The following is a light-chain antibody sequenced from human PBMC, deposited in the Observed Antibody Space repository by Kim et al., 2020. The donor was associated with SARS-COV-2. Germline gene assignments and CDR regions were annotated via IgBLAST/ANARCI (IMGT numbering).Light chain of an antibody. CDR3: QVWDSPSDEVI. CDR1: DLETKR. J-gene: IGLJ2*01. Sequence: SSELTQPPSVSVAPGKTAKIPCGGNDLETKRVHWYQQRPGQAPLVVIYYDNDRPSGIPERFSVSNSDNTATLTISRVEAGDEAAYYCQVWDSPSDEVIFGGGTQLTVL. V-gene: IGLV3-21*04. CDR2: YDN.